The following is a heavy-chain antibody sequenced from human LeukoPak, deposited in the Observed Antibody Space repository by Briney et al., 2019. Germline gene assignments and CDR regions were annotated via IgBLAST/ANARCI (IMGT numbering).Heavy chain of an antibody. CDR3: ARWGYTNGWYYFEN. CDR1: GFTFSNYG. V-gene: IGHV3-7*01. J-gene: IGHJ4*02. D-gene: IGHD6-19*01. CDR2: IKQDGSET. Sequence: GGSLRLSCAASGFTFSNYGIFWVRQAPGKGLEWVANIKQDGSETYYVDSVKGRFTISRDNAKNSLYLQMNSLRAEDTAVYYCARWGYTNGWYYFENWGQGTLVTVSS.